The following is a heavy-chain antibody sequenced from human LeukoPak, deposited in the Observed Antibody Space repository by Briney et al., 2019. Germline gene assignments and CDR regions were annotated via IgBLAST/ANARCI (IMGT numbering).Heavy chain of an antibody. CDR3: ARANPTTPIYYFDF. CDR2: ISSSADRI. J-gene: IGHJ4*02. D-gene: IGHD4-17*01. V-gene: IGHV3-48*01. CDR1: GFTFRSHG. Sequence: PGGSLRLSCVGFGFTFRSHGMNWVRQAPGKGLEWTSYISSSADRIYYADSVRGRLAISRDNDRNSLFLEMNTLRAEDTAVYYCARANPTTPIYYFDFWGRGTLVTVSS.